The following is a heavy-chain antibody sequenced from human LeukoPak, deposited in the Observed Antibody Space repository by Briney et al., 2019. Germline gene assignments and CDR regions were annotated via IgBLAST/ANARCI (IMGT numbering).Heavy chain of an antibody. V-gene: IGHV3-7*01. CDR3: AKPGQQLERRVYRYFDY. D-gene: IGHD6-13*01. Sequence: QPGGSLRLSCAASGFTFRSYWMSWVRQAPGKGLEWVANIKQDGSEKYYVDSVKGRFTISRDNAKNSLYLQMNSLRAEDTAVYYCAKPGQQLERRVYRYFDYWGQGTLVTVSS. CDR1: GFTFRSYW. J-gene: IGHJ4*02. CDR2: IKQDGSEK.